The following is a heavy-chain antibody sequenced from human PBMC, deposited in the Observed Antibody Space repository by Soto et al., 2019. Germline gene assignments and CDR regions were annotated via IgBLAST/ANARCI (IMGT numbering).Heavy chain of an antibody. D-gene: IGHD2-21*02. V-gene: IGHV3-23*01. CDR2: ISGSGGST. CDR1: GFTFSSYA. Sequence: PGGSLRLSCAASGFTFSSYAMSWVRQAPGKGLEWVSAISGSGGSTYYADSVKGRFTISRDNSKNTLYLQMNSLRAEDTAVYYCAKGASGAYCGGDGYPNEYYYYGMDVWGQGTTVTVSS. J-gene: IGHJ6*02. CDR3: AKGASGAYCGGDGYPNEYYYYGMDV.